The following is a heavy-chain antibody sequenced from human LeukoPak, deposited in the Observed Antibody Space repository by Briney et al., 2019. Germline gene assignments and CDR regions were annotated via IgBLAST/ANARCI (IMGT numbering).Heavy chain of an antibody. CDR1: GGSISSSSYY. CDR2: IYYSGST. D-gene: IGHD3-16*01. V-gene: IGHV4-39*02. J-gene: IGHJ4*02. CDR3: AREEDYVWTD. Sequence: SETLSLTCTVSGGSISSSSYYWGWIRQPPGKGLEWIGSIYYSGSTYYNPSLKSRVAISVDTSKNQFSLKLSSVTAADTAVYYCAREEDYVWTDWGQGILVTVSS.